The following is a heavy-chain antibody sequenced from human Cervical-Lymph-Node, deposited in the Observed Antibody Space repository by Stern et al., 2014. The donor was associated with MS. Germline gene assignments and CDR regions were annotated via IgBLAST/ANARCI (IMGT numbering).Heavy chain of an antibody. CDR1: GGTFSSSD. Sequence: VQLVESGAEVQKPGSSVKVSCRASGGTFSSSDISWVRQAPAQGLEWMGGIIPIIGTANYAQKYQGRVTITADESTSTAYMELSSLRSEDTAIYYCALGGFGHYFEYWGQGTLVTVSS. CDR3: ALGGFGHYFEY. V-gene: IGHV1-69*01. J-gene: IGHJ4*02. D-gene: IGHD3-10*01. CDR2: IIPIIGTA.